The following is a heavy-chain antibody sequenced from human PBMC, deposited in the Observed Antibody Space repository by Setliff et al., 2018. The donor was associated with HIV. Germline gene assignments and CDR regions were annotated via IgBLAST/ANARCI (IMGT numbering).Heavy chain of an antibody. CDR2: IYISGST. CDR1: GGSISSYY. J-gene: IGHJ5*02. D-gene: IGHD1-1*01. Sequence: SETLSLTCTVSGGSISSYYWSWIRQPAGKGLEWIGHIYISGSTNYNPSFNSRVTMSVDTSKNQFSLELTSVTAADTAVYYCARGTRYNGDGNPNWFDPWGQGTLVTVSS. CDR3: ARGTRYNGDGNPNWFDP. V-gene: IGHV4-4*07.